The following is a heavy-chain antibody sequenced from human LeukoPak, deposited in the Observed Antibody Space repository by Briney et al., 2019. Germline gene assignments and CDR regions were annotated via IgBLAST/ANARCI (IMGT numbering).Heavy chain of an antibody. D-gene: IGHD1-1*01. CDR2: IYRSGRT. CDR1: GYSINDGYY. CDR3: ARPVPSRLGWFDP. Sequence: PSEALSLTCTVSGYSINDGYYWGWIRQPPGKGLEWIGKIYRSGRTYYNPSLKSRVSISVHTSKNQFSLKLRSVTAADTAVYYCARPVPSRLGWFDPWGQGTLVTVSS. V-gene: IGHV4-38-2*02. J-gene: IGHJ5*02.